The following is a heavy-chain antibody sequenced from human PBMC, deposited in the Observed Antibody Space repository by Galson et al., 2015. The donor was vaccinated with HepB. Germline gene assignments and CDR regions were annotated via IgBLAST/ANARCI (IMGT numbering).Heavy chain of an antibody. CDR1: GFTFSSYG. Sequence: SLRLSCAASGFTFSSYGMHWVRQTPGKGLEWVAVISYDGSNKYYTGSVKGRFTISRDNSKNTLYLQMNSLRAEDTAAYYCAKEYKVHFGAFDIWGQGTMVTVSS. CDR3: AKEYKVHFGAFDI. J-gene: IGHJ3*02. V-gene: IGHV3-30*18. CDR2: ISYDGSNK. D-gene: IGHD3-16*01.